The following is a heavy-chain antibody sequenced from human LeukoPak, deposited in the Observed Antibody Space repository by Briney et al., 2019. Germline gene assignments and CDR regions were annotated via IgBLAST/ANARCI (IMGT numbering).Heavy chain of an antibody. Sequence: SETLSLTCTVSGGSISSYYWSWIRQPPGKGLEWIGYIYYSGSTNYNPSLKSRVTISVDTPKNQFSLKLSSVTAADTAVYYCARDSDSSGYYYFDYWGQGTLVTVSS. D-gene: IGHD3-22*01. CDR1: GGSISSYY. J-gene: IGHJ4*02. CDR3: ARDSDSSGYYYFDY. CDR2: IYYSGST. V-gene: IGHV4-59*01.